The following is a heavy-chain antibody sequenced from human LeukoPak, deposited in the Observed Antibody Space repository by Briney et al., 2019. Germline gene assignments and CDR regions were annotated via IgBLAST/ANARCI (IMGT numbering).Heavy chain of an antibody. D-gene: IGHD5-18*01. CDR2: IRYDGSNK. CDR1: GFTFSSYG. J-gene: IGHJ4*02. CDR3: AKRGTVHVVDTAMAGGLSFDY. V-gene: IGHV3-30*02. Sequence: GGSLRLSCAASGFTFSSYGMHRVRQAPGKGLEGVAFIRYDGSNKYYADSVKGRFTISRDNSKNTLYLQMNSLRAEDTAVYYCAKRGTVHVVDTAMAGGLSFDYWGQGTLVTVSS.